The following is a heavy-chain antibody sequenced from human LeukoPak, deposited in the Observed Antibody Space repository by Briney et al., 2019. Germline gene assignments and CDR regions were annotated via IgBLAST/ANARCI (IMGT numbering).Heavy chain of an antibody. CDR1: GFTFSSYA. CDR2: ISGSGGST. Sequence: GGSLRLSCAASGFTFSSYAMSWVRQAPGKGLEWVSAISGSGGSTYYADSVKGRFTISRDNSKNTLYLQMNSLRAEDTAVYYCAKDRRPLTYYYDSSGYPLDYWGQGTLVTVSS. CDR3: AKDRRPLTYYYDSSGYPLDY. D-gene: IGHD3-22*01. V-gene: IGHV3-23*01. J-gene: IGHJ4*02.